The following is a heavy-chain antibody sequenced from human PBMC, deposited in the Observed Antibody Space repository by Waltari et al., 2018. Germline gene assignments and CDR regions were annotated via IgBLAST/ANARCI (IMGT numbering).Heavy chain of an antibody. Sequence: QVQLQESGPGLVKPSETLSPTCSVSGYSLTSGYYWAWIRQPPGQGLAWFVSIYHSGSTYYNPSLKSRVTISVDTSKNQFSLKLASVTAADTALYYCARAEGVAAGGKAYNYFDPWGQGTLVTVSS. CDR3: ARAEGVAAGGKAYNYFDP. D-gene: IGHD6-13*01. CDR1: GYSLTSGYY. V-gene: IGHV4-38-2*02. J-gene: IGHJ5*02. CDR2: IYHSGST.